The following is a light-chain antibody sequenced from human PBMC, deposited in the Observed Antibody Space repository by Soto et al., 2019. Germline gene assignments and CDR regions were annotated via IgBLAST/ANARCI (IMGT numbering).Light chain of an antibody. CDR1: SSNIGSNT. CDR3: AVWDDSLNGCV. Sequence: QSVLTQPPSVSETPGQRVTISCSGSSSNIGSNTVNWYRQLTETAPKLLFYSNTQRPSGVPDRFSGSKSGTSASLAISGLQSEDEADYYCAVWDDSLNGCVFGPGTKLTVL. CDR2: SNT. V-gene: IGLV1-44*01. J-gene: IGLJ1*01.